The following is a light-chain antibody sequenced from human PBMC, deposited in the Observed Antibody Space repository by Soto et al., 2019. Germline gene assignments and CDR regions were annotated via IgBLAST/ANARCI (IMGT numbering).Light chain of an antibody. V-gene: IGKV3-20*01. CDR3: QQYVGSSRT. J-gene: IGKJ1*01. Sequence: EIVLTQSPGTQSLSLGQRATISCRASRTVDSTYLAWYQQKPGQAPRLLIYAVSDRATGIPDRFSGSGSGTDFTLTISRLEPEDFAVYYCQQYVGSSRTFGQGTKVDIK. CDR2: AVS. CDR1: RTVDSTY.